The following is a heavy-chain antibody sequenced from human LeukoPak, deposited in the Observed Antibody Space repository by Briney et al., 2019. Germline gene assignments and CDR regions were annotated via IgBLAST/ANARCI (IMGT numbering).Heavy chain of an antibody. CDR2: IYHTGSA. CDR3: ARGRGDSKGTSFDF. CDR1: GGSMNNYY. Sequence: SETLSHTCTVSGGSMNNYYWSWVRQSPGKGLEWVGYIYHTGSATYKPSLKSRVTLSLDTSKNQFSLRLNSVTAADTAVYYCARGRGDSKGTSFDFWGQGTLVTVSS. J-gene: IGHJ4*02. V-gene: IGHV4-59*01. D-gene: IGHD3-22*01.